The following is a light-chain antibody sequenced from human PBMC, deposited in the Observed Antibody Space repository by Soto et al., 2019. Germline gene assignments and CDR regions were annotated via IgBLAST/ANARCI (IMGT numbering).Light chain of an antibody. CDR2: AVS. CDR1: QGIRND. V-gene: IGKV1-6*01. Sequence: AIQMTQSPSSLSASVGDRVTITCRASQGIRNDLAWYQQKSWKAPKLLIFAVSQLQSGVPSRFSGSGSGTDFTLTISSLQPEDFATYYCLQDYIYPRTFGQGTKLEIK. CDR3: LQDYIYPRT. J-gene: IGKJ2*01.